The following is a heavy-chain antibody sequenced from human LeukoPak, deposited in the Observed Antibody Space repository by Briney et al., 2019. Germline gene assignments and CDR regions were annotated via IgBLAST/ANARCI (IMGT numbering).Heavy chain of an antibody. CDR1: GFTFSNYY. V-gene: IGHV3-11*04. J-gene: IGHJ1*01. CDR3: ATYSTRNAREFQS. Sequence: GGSLRLSCAASGFTFSNYYMSWIRQAPGKGLEWISYIGGSGNTMYRGDSVKGRFTISRDNAKNSLYLQMNSLRAEDTAVYYCATYSTRNAREFQSWGQGTLVTVSS. D-gene: IGHD4-11*01. CDR2: IGGSGNTM.